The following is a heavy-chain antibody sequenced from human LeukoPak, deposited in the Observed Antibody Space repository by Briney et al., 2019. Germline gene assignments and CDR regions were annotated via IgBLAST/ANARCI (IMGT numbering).Heavy chain of an antibody. J-gene: IGHJ4*02. CDR1: GGSFSDYY. V-gene: IGHV4-34*01. D-gene: IGHD4-17*01. CDR3: VFHY. Sequence: SETLSLTCAVYGGSFSDYYWTWIRQPPGKGLEWIGEIYHSGSTNYNPSLKSRVTISVDTSKNQFSLKLYSTVREGGDYGDYVFHYWGQGTLVTVSS. CDR2: IYHSGST.